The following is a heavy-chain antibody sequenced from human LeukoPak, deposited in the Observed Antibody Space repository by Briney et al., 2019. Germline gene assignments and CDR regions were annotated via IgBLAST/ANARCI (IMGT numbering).Heavy chain of an antibody. CDR3: ARDPVEWELLLDY. Sequence: GGSLGLSCSGFGFTFRSFWMGWVRQAPGKRLEWVANMNIDGSEKYYADSVKGRFSISRDNARNSVYLQMASLRVEDTAVYYCARDPVEWELLLDYWGQGTLVTVSS. V-gene: IGHV3-7*01. J-gene: IGHJ4*02. CDR1: GFTFRSFW. CDR2: MNIDGSEK. D-gene: IGHD1-26*01.